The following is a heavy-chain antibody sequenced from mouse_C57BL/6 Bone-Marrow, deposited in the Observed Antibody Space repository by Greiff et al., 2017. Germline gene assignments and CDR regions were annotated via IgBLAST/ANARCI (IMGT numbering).Heavy chain of an antibody. J-gene: IGHJ1*03. Sequence: VKLQESGAELVKPGASVKMSCKASGYTFTTYPIEWMKQNHGKSLEWIGNFHPYNDDTKYNEKFKGKATVTVEKSSSTVSLEPSLLTSDDSAVYYCARSYYSRSRYWYFDVWGTGTTVTVSS. CDR2: FHPYNDDT. V-gene: IGHV1-47*01. D-gene: IGHD1-1*01. CDR1: GYTFTTYP. CDR3: ARSYYSRSRYWYFDV.